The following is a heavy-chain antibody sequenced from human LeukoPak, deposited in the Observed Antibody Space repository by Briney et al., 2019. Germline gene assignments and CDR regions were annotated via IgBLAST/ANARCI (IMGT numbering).Heavy chain of an antibody. CDR1: GVTFSGSA. J-gene: IGHJ3*02. V-gene: IGHV3-73*01. D-gene: IGHD2-15*01. Sequence: GGSLKLSCAASGVTFSGSAMHWVRQASGKGLEWVGRIRSKANSYATAYAASVKGRFTISRDDSKNTAYLQMSSLKTEDTAVYYCTTYCSGGSCYSYDAFDIWGQGTMVTVSS. CDR3: TTYCSGGSCYSYDAFDI. CDR2: IRSKANSYAT.